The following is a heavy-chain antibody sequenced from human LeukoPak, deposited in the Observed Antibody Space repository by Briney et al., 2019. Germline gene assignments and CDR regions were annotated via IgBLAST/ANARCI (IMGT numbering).Heavy chain of an antibody. J-gene: IGHJ2*01. V-gene: IGHV4-59*01. D-gene: IGHD6-19*01. CDR1: GGSISSYY. CDR2: IYYSGST. Sequence: SETLSLTCAVSGGSISSYYWSWIRQPPGKGLEWIGYIYYSGSTNYNPSLKSRVTISVDTSKNQFSLKLSSVTAADTAVYYCARGSSGWQKSSWCFDLWGRGTLVTVSS. CDR3: ARGSSGWQKSSWCFDL.